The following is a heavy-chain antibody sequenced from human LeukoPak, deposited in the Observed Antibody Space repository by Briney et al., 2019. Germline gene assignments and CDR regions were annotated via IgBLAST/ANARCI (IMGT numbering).Heavy chain of an antibody. CDR1: GGSISSYY. CDR3: ARFGELSYFDY. V-gene: IGHV4-59*01. Sequence: SETLSLTCTVSGGSISSYYWSWIRQPPGKGLEWIGYIYYSGSTNYNPSLKSRVTISVDTSKNQFSLKLSSVTAADTAVYYCARFGELSYFDYWDQGTLVTVSS. CDR2: IYYSGST. D-gene: IGHD3-10*01. J-gene: IGHJ4*02.